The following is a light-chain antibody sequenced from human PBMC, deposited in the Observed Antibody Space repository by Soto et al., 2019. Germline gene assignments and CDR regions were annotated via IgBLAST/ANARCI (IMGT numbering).Light chain of an antibody. J-gene: IGLJ3*02. V-gene: IGLV1-44*01. CDR3: LSYTSANTRV. CDR1: RSNIGGNT. CDR2: TSN. Sequence: QSVLTQPPSASGTPGQRVTISCSGSRSNIGGNTVNWYQQLPGTAPRLLIYTSNQRPSGVPDRFSGSKSGTSASLAITGLQSEDEADYYCLSYTSANTRVFGGGTKLTVL.